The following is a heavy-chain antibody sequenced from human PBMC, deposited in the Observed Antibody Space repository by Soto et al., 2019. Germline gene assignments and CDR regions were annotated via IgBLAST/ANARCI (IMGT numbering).Heavy chain of an antibody. CDR1: CGSFSGYY. V-gene: IGHV4-34*01. CDR3: ERTSKFDC. Sequence: QVQLQQWGAGLLKPSETLSLTCAVYCGSFSGYYWSLIRQPPGKGLELIGEINHSGSTNYNPSLTSRVTMSVDTSKNQFSLKLSSVTAADTAVYYCERTSKFDCWGQGTLVTVSS. CDR2: INHSGST. J-gene: IGHJ4*02.